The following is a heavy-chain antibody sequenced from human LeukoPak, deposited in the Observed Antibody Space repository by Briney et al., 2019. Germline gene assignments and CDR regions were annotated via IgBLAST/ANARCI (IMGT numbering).Heavy chain of an antibody. Sequence: PGGSLRLSCAASGFTFSSYSMNWVRQAPGKGLEWVSYIGSSSSSIYYADSVKGRFIISRDNAKNSLYLQMNSLRAEDTAVYYCARDTIIVGATTRYDYYGMDVWGQGTTVTVSS. D-gene: IGHD1-26*01. CDR1: GFTFSSYS. CDR2: IGSSSSSI. J-gene: IGHJ6*02. CDR3: ARDTIIVGATTRYDYYGMDV. V-gene: IGHV3-48*04.